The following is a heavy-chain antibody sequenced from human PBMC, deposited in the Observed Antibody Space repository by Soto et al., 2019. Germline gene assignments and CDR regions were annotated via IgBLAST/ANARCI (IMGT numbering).Heavy chain of an antibody. CDR3: ARGDDNGDSYYYYYMDV. V-gene: IGHV1-18*01. Sequence: ASVKVSCKASGYTFTSYGISWVRQAPGQGLEWMGWISAYNGNTNYAQKLQGRVTMTTDTSTSTAYMELRSLRSDDTAVYYCARGDDNGDSYYYYYMDVWGKGTTVTGPS. D-gene: IGHD4-17*01. CDR1: GYTFTSYG. CDR2: ISAYNGNT. J-gene: IGHJ6*03.